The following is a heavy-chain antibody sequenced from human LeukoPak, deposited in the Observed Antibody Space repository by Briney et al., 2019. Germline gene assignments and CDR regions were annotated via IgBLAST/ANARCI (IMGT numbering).Heavy chain of an antibody. CDR2: INHSGST. D-gene: IGHD4-23*01. CDR1: GGSFSGYY. J-gene: IGHJ4*02. V-gene: IGHV4-34*01. Sequence: SETLSLTCAVYGGSFSGYYWSWIRQPPGKGLEWIGEINHSGSTNYNPSLKSRVTISVDTSKNQFSLKLSSVTAADTAVYYCARDYYGGNSAADYWGQGTLVTVSS. CDR3: ARDYYGGNSAADY.